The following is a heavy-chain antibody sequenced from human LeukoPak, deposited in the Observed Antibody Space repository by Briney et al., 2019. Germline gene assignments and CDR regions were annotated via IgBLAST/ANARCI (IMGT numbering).Heavy chain of an antibody. Sequence: PSQTLSLTCTVSGGSISSGGYYWSWIRQPPGKGLEWIGYIYHSGSTYYNPSLKSRVTISVDRSKNQFSLKLSSVTAADTAVYYCASQRSSWYGPNNWFDPWGQGTLVTVSS. CDR2: IYHSGST. CDR1: GGSISSGGYY. J-gene: IGHJ5*02. V-gene: IGHV4-30-2*02. CDR3: ASQRSSWYGPNNWFDP. D-gene: IGHD6-13*01.